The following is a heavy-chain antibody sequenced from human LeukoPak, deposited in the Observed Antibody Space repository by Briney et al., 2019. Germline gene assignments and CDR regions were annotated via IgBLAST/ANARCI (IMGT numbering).Heavy chain of an antibody. Sequence: GGSLRLSCAASGFTFSSYEMNWVRQAPGKGLECVSYISSSGSTIYYADSVKGRFTISRDNAKNSLYLQMNSLRAEDTAVYYCARAGYSYGYWFDYWAREPWSPSPQ. CDR2: ISSSGSTI. J-gene: IGHJ4*02. CDR1: GFTFSSYE. V-gene: IGHV3-48*03. CDR3: ARAGYSYGYWFDY. D-gene: IGHD5-18*01.